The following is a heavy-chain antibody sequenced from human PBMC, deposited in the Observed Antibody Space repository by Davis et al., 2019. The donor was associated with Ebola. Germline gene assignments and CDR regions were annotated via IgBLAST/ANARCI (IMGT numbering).Heavy chain of an antibody. J-gene: IGHJ4*02. CDR1: GYSFSSYP. V-gene: IGHV1-18*01. CDR2: ISTFDGKT. CDR3: ARGLDFGDYTDY. Sequence: AASVKVSCKASGYSFSSYPIHWVRQAPGQGPEWMGWISTFDGKTKYVQKFQGRVTMTRDKSTSTVYMELRSLRSDDTAVYYCARGLDFGDYTDYWGQGTLVTVAS. D-gene: IGHD4-17*01.